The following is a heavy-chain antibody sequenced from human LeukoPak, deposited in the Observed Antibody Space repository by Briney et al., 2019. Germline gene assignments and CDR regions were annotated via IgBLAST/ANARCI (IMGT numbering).Heavy chain of an antibody. D-gene: IGHD2-21*02. CDR2: INHSGST. CDR3: AGSHPTLAYCGGDCYSAYYFDY. V-gene: IGHV4-34*01. Sequence: PSETLSLTCAVYGGSSSGYYWSWIRQPPGKGLEWIGEINHSGSTNYNPSLKSRVTISVDTSKNQFSLKLSSVTAADTAVYYCAGSHPTLAYCGGDCYSAYYFDYWGQGTLVTVSS. CDR1: GGSSSGYY. J-gene: IGHJ4*02.